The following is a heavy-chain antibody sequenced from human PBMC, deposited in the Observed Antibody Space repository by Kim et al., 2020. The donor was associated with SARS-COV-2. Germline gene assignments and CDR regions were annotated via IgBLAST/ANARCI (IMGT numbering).Heavy chain of an antibody. CDR1: GGSISSGGYY. V-gene: IGHV4-31*03. Sequence: SETLSLTCTVSGGSISSGGYYWSWIRQHPGKGLEWIGYIYYSGSTYYNPSLKSRVTISVDTSKNQFSLKLSSVTAADTAVYYCARDRGAVRGHWYFDLWGRGTLVTVSS. D-gene: IGHD3-10*01. J-gene: IGHJ2*01. CDR2: IYYSGST. CDR3: ARDRGAVRGHWYFDL.